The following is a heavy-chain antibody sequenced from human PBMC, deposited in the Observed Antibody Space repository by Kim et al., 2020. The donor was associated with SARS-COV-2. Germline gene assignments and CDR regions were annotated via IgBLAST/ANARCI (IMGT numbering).Heavy chain of an antibody. J-gene: IGHJ4*02. V-gene: IGHV1-2*06. CDR2: FNPNSGGT. CDR3: AKESNAWLYYFDS. Sequence: ASVKVSCKASGYTFTDYFIHWVRQAPGQGLEWMGRFNPNSGGTNYAQQFQGRVTMTRDTSINTAYMELRRLRSDDTAVYFCAKESNAWLYYFDSWGQGTLVTVSA. D-gene: IGHD3-9*01. CDR1: GYTFTDYF.